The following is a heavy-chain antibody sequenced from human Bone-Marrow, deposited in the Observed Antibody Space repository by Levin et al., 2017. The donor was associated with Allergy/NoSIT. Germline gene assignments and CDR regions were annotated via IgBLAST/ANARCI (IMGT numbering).Heavy chain of an antibody. J-gene: IGHJ4*02. CDR1: GYIFATYW. V-gene: IGHV5-51*01. CDR3: VRSGVATITAHFDH. CDR2: VYPRDSDT. Sequence: GESLKISCEGSGYIFATYWIGWVRQLPGKGLEWMGIVYPRDSDTKYNPSFQGQVTVSADKSISTAYLQWSSLKASDTAIYYCVRSGVATITAHFDHWGQGTLVFVSS. D-gene: IGHD5-12*01.